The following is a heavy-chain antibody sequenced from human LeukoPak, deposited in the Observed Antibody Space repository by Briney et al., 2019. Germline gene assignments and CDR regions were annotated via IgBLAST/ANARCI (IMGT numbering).Heavy chain of an antibody. D-gene: IGHD3-16*02. CDR2: IYYTGST. Sequence: SETLSLTCTVSGGSISSYYWSWIRQPPGKGLEWIGYIYYTGSTNYNPSLKSRVTISVDTSKNQFSLKLSSVTAADTAVYYCAREVVNYDYVWGSYRRANWFDPWGQGTLVTVSS. CDR3: AREVVNYDYVWGSYRRANWFDP. V-gene: IGHV4-59*12. CDR1: GGSISSYY. J-gene: IGHJ5*02.